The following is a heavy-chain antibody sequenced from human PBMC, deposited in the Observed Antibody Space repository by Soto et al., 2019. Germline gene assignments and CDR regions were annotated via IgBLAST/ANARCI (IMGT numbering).Heavy chain of an antibody. CDR3: GRYSSTWYVAFDI. CDR2: ISSSGTSI. Sequence: EVQLVESGGDLVQPGGSLRLSCAASGFTFSSHEMGWVRQAPGKGLEWVSYISSSGTSIYYTASVKGRFTSSRDNARNSLYLQMNSLRVEDTAVYYCGRYSSTWYVAFDIWGQGTMVTVSS. V-gene: IGHV3-48*03. D-gene: IGHD6-13*01. J-gene: IGHJ3*02. CDR1: GFTFSSHE.